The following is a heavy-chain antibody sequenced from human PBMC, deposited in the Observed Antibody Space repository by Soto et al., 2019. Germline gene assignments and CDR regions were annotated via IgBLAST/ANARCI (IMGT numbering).Heavy chain of an antibody. CDR1: GFTFSSYA. CDR3: ARDQIAVAGTRSLVYYYYGMDV. V-gene: IGHV3-30-3*01. Sequence: GGSLRLSCAASGFTFSSYAMHLVRQAPGKGLEWVAVISYDGSNKYYADSVKGRFTISRDNSKNTLYLQMNSLRAEDTAVYYCARDQIAVAGTRSLVYYYYGMDVWGQGTTVTVSS. CDR2: ISYDGSNK. D-gene: IGHD6-19*01. J-gene: IGHJ6*02.